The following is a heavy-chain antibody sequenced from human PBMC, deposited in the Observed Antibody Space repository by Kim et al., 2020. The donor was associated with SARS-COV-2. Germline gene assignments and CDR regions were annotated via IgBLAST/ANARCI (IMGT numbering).Heavy chain of an antibody. CDR3: AREWELSFDY. Sequence: STASHPSLKSPVTISVDTSKNQFSLKLSSVTAADTAVYYCAREWELSFDYWGQGTLVTVSS. J-gene: IGHJ4*02. CDR2: ST. V-gene: IGHV4-39*07. D-gene: IGHD1-26*01.